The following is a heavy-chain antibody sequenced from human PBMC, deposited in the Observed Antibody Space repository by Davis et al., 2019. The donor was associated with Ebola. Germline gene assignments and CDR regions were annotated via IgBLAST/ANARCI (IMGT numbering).Heavy chain of an antibody. Sequence: MPSETLSLTCAVYGGSFSGYYWSWIRQPPGKGLEWIGEINHRGSTNYNPSLKSQVTISVDTSKNQFSLKLSSVTAADTAVYYCARDSSSWRNWFDPWGQGTLVTVSS. V-gene: IGHV4-34*01. CDR1: GGSFSGYY. J-gene: IGHJ5*02. D-gene: IGHD6-13*01. CDR3: ARDSSSWRNWFDP. CDR2: INHRGST.